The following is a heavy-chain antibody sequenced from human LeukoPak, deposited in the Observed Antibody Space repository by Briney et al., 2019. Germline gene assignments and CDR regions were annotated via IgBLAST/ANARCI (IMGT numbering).Heavy chain of an antibody. Sequence: GGSLRLSCEASGFNFNIYSMNWVRQAPGKGLEWVSYITGGGTPIYYGDSVKGRFTIFRDNAKNSLYLQMNSLRVEDTAVYYCARGLQWGFDWWGQGTLVTDSS. V-gene: IGHV3-48*01. J-gene: IGHJ4*02. CDR1: GFNFNIYS. CDR3: ARGLQWGFDW. D-gene: IGHD1-26*01. CDR2: ITGGGTPI.